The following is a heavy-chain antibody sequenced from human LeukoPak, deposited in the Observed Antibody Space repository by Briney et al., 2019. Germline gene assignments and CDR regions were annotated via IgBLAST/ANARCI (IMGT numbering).Heavy chain of an antibody. CDR2: INHSGST. D-gene: IGHD3-9*01. Sequence: AGGSLRLSCAASGFTFSTFAMIWVRQPPGKGLEWIGEINHSGSTNYNPSLKSRVTISVDTSKNQFSLKVSSVTAADTAVYYCARLELLSGEIDYWGQGTLVTVSS. CDR3: ARLELLSGEIDY. J-gene: IGHJ4*02. CDR1: GFTFSTFA. V-gene: IGHV4-34*01.